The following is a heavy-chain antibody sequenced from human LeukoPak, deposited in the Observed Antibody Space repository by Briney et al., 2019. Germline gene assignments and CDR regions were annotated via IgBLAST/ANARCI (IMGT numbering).Heavy chain of an antibody. Sequence: ASVKVSCKASGYTFTSYYLHWVRQAPGQGLEWMGTINPSGGSTSYAQKFQGRVTITRDTSASTAYMELCSLRSEDTAVYYCAKGQSGAVAGTSYFEYWGQGALVTVSS. CDR1: GYTFTSYY. D-gene: IGHD6-19*01. V-gene: IGHV1-46*01. CDR3: AKGQSGAVAGTSYFEY. CDR2: INPSGGST. J-gene: IGHJ4*02.